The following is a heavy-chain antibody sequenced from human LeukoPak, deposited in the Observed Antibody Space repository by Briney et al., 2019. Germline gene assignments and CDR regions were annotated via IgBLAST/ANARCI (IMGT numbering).Heavy chain of an antibody. CDR1: GFTFSTYW. Sequence: GGSLRLSCAASGFTFSTYWMSWVRQAPGKGLEWVANIKQDGSEKYYVDSVKGRFTISRDNAKNSLYLQMNTLRAEDTAVYYCAKGSSWDLRGNWFDPWGQGTLVTVSS. CDR2: IKQDGSEK. V-gene: IGHV3-7*01. CDR3: AKGSSWDLRGNWFDP. J-gene: IGHJ5*02. D-gene: IGHD6-13*01.